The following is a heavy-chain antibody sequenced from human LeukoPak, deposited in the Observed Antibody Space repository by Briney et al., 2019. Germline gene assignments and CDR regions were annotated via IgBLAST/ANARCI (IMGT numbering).Heavy chain of an antibody. CDR3: ARRHSSSNWYFDL. CDR2: IYYNGNT. D-gene: IGHD6-6*01. Sequence: SETLSLTCTVSGGSISGSYWSWIRQPPGKGLEWIGYIYYNGNTNYNPSLKSRVTILLDTSKNQFSLQLSSVTAADAAAYYCARRHSSSNWYFDLWGRGTLVTVSS. V-gene: IGHV4-59*01. J-gene: IGHJ2*01. CDR1: GGSISGSY.